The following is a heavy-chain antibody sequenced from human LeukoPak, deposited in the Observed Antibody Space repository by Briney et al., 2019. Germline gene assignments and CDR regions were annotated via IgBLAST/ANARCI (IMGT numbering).Heavy chain of an antibody. CDR3: ARDLSSRDAY. CDR1: GFTFSSYC. D-gene: IGHD6-13*01. CDR2: IHQNGGTE. Sequence: GGSLRLSCAASGFTFSSYCMSWVRQAPGEGLEWVACIHQNGGTEYYVDSVKGRFAISRDNTKNSLYLQMNSLTIEDTAVYYCARDLSSRDAYWGQGTLVTVSS. V-gene: IGHV3-7*03. J-gene: IGHJ4*02.